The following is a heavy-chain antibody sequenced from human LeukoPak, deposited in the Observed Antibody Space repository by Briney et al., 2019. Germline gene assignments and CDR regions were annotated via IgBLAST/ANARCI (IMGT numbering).Heavy chain of an antibody. CDR3: ARLITGLAAAGPFDY. J-gene: IGHJ4*02. V-gene: IGHV4-59*01. CDR1: GGSISSYY. Sequence: SETLSLTCTVSGGSISSYYWSWIRQPPGKGLEWIGYIYYSGSTNYNPSLKSRVTISVDTSKNQLSLKLSSVTAADTAVYYCARLITGLAAAGPFDYWGQGTLVTVSS. CDR2: IYYSGST. D-gene: IGHD6-13*01.